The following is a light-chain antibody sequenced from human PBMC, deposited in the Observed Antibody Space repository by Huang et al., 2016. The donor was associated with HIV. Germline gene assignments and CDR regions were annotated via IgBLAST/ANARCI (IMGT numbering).Light chain of an antibody. V-gene: IGKV1-39*01. CDR2: AAS. J-gene: IGKJ2*01. CDR3: QQGYSIPQT. Sequence: DIQMTQSPSSLSASVGDRVTITCRASETISDYLNWYQQKPGKAPKLLIYAASTLQSGVPSRFSASGSGTDFTLTISSLQLEDFATYYCQQGYSIPQTFGQGTKVEIK. CDR1: ETISDY.